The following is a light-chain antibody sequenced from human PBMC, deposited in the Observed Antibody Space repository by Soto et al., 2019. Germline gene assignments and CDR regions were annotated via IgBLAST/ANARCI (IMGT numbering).Light chain of an antibody. Sequence: DIVMTQTPLSLSVTPGQPASISCKSSQSLLGSDGKTYLSWYLQKPGHPPQLLIFEVSNHFSGVSDRFSGSGSGTDFTLKISRVEAEDVGVYCMQSVQFPRTFGGGTKVEIK. CDR3: MQSVQFPRT. V-gene: IGKV2D-29*01. CDR2: EVS. J-gene: IGKJ4*01. CDR1: QSLLGSDGKTY.